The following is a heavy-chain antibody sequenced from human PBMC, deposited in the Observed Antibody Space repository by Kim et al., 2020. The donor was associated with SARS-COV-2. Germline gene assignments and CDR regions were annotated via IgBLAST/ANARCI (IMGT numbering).Heavy chain of an antibody. V-gene: IGHV3-33*01. Sequence: YATSVKGRFTISRDNSKNPLYLQMNSLRAEDTAVYYCAREGIAAAGFHFDYWGQGTLVTVSS. D-gene: IGHD6-13*01. CDR3: AREGIAAAGFHFDY. J-gene: IGHJ4*02.